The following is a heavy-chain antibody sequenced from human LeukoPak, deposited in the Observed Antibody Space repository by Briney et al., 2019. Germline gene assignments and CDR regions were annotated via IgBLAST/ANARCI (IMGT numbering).Heavy chain of an antibody. D-gene: IGHD3-3*01. CDR2: ISSSGSTI. J-gene: IGHJ6*02. V-gene: IGHV3-48*03. CDR3: AREADDFWSGLTYCYYGMDV. Sequence: GGSLRLSCAASGFTFSSYEMNWVRQAPGKGLEWVSYISSSGSTIYYADSVKGRFTISRDNAKNSLYLQMNSLRAEDTAVYYCAREADDFWSGLTYCYYGMDVWGQGTTVTVSS. CDR1: GFTFSSYE.